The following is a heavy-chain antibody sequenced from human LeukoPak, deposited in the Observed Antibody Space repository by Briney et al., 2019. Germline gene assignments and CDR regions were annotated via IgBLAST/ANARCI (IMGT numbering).Heavy chain of an antibody. D-gene: IGHD3-10*01. Sequence: PGGSLRLSCAASGFTFSRYGMNWVRQAPGKGREGVANINNDGNKKYYVDSVKGRFTISSDNGKNSLYLEMHSLSAEDTAVYYCETGTEMERGVIINGHLDYWGQGTLVTASS. CDR3: ETGTEMERGVIINGHLDY. CDR2: INNDGNKK. V-gene: IGHV3-7*01. J-gene: IGHJ4*02. CDR1: GFTFSRYG.